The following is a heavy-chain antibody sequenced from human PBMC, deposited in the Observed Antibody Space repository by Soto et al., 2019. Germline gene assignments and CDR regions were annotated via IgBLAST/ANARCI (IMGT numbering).Heavy chain of an antibody. J-gene: IGHJ6*02. CDR2: ISGSGGST. D-gene: IGHD3-9*01. Sequence: GGSLRLSCAASGFTFSSYAMSWVRQAPGKGLEWVSAISGSGGSTYYADSVKGRFTISRDNSKNTLYLQMNSLRAEDTAVYYCAKDPTWGTYYDILIGYYSLKYYYYYGMDVWGQGTTVTVSS. CDR3: AKDPTWGTYYDILIGYYSLKYYYYYGMDV. V-gene: IGHV3-23*01. CDR1: GFTFSSYA.